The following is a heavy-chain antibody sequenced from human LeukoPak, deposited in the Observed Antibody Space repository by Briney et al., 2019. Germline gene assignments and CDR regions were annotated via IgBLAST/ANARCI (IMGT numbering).Heavy chain of an antibody. J-gene: IGHJ3*02. CDR2: ISSSSSYI. V-gene: IGHV3-21*01. D-gene: IGHD3-10*01. Sequence: TGGSLRLSCAASGFTFSSYSMNWVRQAPGKGLEWVSSISSSSSYIYYADSVKGRFTISRDNAKNSLYLQMNSLRAEDTAVYYCARDPDGSGSDAFDIGGQGTMVTVSS. CDR1: GFTFSSYS. CDR3: ARDPDGSGSDAFDI.